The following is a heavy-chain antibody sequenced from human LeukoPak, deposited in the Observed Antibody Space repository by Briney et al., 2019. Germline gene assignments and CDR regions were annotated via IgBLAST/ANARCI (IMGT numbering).Heavy chain of an antibody. Sequence: PSETLSLTCAVSGGPISSSNWWSWVRQTPGKGLEWIGEIYHSGSTNYNPSLKSRVTISVDKSKNQFSLKLNSVTAADTAVYYCARLGDSSGYYAFDYWGQGTLVPVSS. J-gene: IGHJ4*02. D-gene: IGHD3-22*01. CDR2: IYHSGST. V-gene: IGHV4-4*02. CDR3: ARLGDSSGYYAFDY. CDR1: GGPISSSNW.